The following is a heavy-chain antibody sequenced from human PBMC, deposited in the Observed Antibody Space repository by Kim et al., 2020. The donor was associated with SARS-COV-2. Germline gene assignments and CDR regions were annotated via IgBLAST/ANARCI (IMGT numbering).Heavy chain of an antibody. D-gene: IGHD6-19*01. Sequence: SGKGRFTIARDDSKTTLYLQMNSLRAEDTAVYYCARGGQYGSVWFTPFDYWGQGTLVTVSS. J-gene: IGHJ4*02. CDR3: ARGGQYGSVWFTPFDY. V-gene: IGHV3-30*01.